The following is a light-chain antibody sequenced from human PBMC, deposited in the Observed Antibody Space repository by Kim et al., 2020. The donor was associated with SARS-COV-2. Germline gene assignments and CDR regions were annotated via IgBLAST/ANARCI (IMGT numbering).Light chain of an antibody. CDR3: SSYAGSNNWV. V-gene: IGLV2-8*01. J-gene: IGLJ3*02. Sequence: QSALTQPPSASGSPGQSVTISCTGTSSDVGGYNYVSWYQQHPDKAPKLMIHEVNKRPSGVPDRFSGSRSGNTASLTVSGLQTEDEAEYYCSSYAGSNNWVFGGGTQLTVL. CDR1: SSDVGGYNY. CDR2: EVN.